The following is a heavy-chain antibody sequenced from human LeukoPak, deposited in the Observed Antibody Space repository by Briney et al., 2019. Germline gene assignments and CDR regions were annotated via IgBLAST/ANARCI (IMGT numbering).Heavy chain of an antibody. D-gene: IGHD3-10*01. J-gene: IGHJ3*02. CDR2: IYTSGST. V-gene: IGHV4-4*07. CDR1: GGSISSYY. Sequence: PSETLSLTCTVSGGSISSYYWSWIRQPAGKGLEWIGRIYTSGSTNYNPSLKSRVTMSVDTSKNQFSLKLSSVTAADTAVYYCARDGSMMRPYYYGSGSYYYAFGIWGQGTMVTVSS. CDR3: ARDGSMMRPYYYGSGSYYYAFGI.